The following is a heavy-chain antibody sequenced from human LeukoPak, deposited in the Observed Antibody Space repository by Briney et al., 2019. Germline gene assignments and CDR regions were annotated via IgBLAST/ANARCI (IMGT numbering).Heavy chain of an antibody. CDR3: ARKRYGSGSSFDY. Sequence: GGSLRLSCAASGFTFSSYGMHWVRQAPGKGLEWVSYISSSSSTIYYADSVKGRFTISRDNAKNSLYLQMNSLRAEDTAVYYCARKRYGSGSSFDYWGQGTLVTVSS. CDR1: GFTFSSYG. V-gene: IGHV3-48*01. CDR2: ISSSSSTI. J-gene: IGHJ4*02. D-gene: IGHD3-10*01.